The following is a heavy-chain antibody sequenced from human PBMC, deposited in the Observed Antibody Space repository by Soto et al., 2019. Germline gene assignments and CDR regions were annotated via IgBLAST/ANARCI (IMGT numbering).Heavy chain of an antibody. CDR2: ISGSGGST. D-gene: IGHD3-22*01. V-gene: IGHV3-23*01. CDR1: GFTFSSYA. CDR3: AKVLDPYDSSGYYYNTYYYGMDV. J-gene: IGHJ6*02. Sequence: GGSLRLSCAASGFTFSSYAMSWVRQAPGKGLEWVSAISGSGGSTYYADSVKGRFTISRDNSKNTLYLQMNSLRAEDTAVYYCAKVLDPYDSSGYYYNTYYYGMDVWGQGTTVTVSS.